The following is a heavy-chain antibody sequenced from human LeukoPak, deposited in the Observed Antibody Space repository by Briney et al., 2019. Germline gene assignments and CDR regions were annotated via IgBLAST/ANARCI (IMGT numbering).Heavy chain of an antibody. CDR3: ARMYYYDSSGYYEDY. CDR2: INHSGST. Sequence: SETLSLTCAVYGGSFSGYYWSWLRQPPGKGLEWIGEINHSGSTNYNPSLKSRVTISVDTSKNQFSLKLSSVTAADTAVYYCARMYYYDSSGYYEDYWGQGTLVTVSS. J-gene: IGHJ4*02. V-gene: IGHV4-34*01. CDR1: GGSFSGYY. D-gene: IGHD3-22*01.